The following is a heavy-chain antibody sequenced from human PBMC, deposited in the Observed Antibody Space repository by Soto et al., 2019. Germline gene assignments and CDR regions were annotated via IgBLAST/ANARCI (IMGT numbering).Heavy chain of an antibody. D-gene: IGHD3-22*01. Sequence: GGSLRLSCAASGFTLSDHYIDWVRQAPGKGLEWVGRTRSKAYSYTTEYAASVTGRFTISRDDSKNSLYLQMNSLRAEDTAVYYCAKDLEMGLGAYYDSSGYDRLLNDAFDIWGQGTMVTVSS. CDR2: TRSKAYSYTT. CDR1: GFTLSDHY. V-gene: IGHV3-72*01. J-gene: IGHJ3*02. CDR3: AKDLEMGLGAYYDSSGYDRLLNDAFDI.